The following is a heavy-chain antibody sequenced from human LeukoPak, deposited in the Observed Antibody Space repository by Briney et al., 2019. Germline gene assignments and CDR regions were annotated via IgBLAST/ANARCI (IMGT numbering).Heavy chain of an antibody. V-gene: IGHV3-48*04. J-gene: IGHJ4*02. Sequence: PGGSLRLSCVASGFIFSNYNMNWVRQAPGKGLEWVSYISSSSTTIYYADSVKGRFTISRDNAKNTLYLQMNSLRAEDTAVYYCARENYDSSGSAFDYWGQGTLVTVSS. CDR2: ISSSSTTI. CDR1: GFIFSNYN. CDR3: ARENYDSSGSAFDY. D-gene: IGHD3-22*01.